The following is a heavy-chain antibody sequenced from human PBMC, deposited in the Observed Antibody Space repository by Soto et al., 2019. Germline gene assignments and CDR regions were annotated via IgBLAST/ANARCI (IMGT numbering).Heavy chain of an antibody. J-gene: IGHJ6*02. V-gene: IGHV1-18*01. CDR1: GYTFTRYG. CDR2: ISGYNGDT. CDR3: AKNGQPPYYYYGMDV. Sequence: GASVKVSCKASGYTFTRYGISWVRQAPGQGLEWMGWISGYNGDTNCAQKFQGRVTMTVDTSTTTAFMELTSLTSDDRAVYYCAKNGQPPYYYYGMDVWGQGTTVTVS. D-gene: IGHD2-8*01.